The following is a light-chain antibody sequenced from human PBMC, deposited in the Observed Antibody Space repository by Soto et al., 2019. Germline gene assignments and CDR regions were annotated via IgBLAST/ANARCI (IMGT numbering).Light chain of an antibody. J-gene: IGKJ5*01. Sequence: EMVMTQSPVTLSVSPGERATLSCRSSQSVSRKLVWYQQKPGQAPRLLIYDTSTRATGIPARFSGSGSGTEFTLTISSLQSEDFAVYYCQQYNTWTSITFGQGTRLEIK. V-gene: IGKV3-15*01. CDR2: DTS. CDR3: QQYNTWTSIT. CDR1: QSVSRK.